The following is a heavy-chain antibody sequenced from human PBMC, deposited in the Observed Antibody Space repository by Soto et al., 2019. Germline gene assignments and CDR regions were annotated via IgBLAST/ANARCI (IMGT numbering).Heavy chain of an antibody. CDR1: GFTFSTYG. CDR3: XXXXXXXXWSGYYTLFDY. CDR2: ISYDGKHK. V-gene: IGHV3-30*03. Sequence: QVQLVESGGGVVQPGRSLRLSCAASGFTFSTYGMHWVRQAPGKGLEWVAVISYDGKHKYYADSLKGRFTISRDNSKNTLYLQMNSLRAEDTAVYYXXXXXXXXXWSGYYTLFDYWGQGTL. D-gene: IGHD3-3*01. J-gene: IGHJ4*02.